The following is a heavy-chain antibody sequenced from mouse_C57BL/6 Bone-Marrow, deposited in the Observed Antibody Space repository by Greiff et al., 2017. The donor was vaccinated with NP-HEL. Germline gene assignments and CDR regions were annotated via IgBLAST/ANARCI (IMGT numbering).Heavy chain of an antibody. CDR2: SRNKANDYTT. D-gene: IGHD2-10*02. J-gene: IGHJ2*01. CDR1: GFTFSDFY. Sequence: EVQLVESGGGLVQSGRSLRLSCATSGFTFSDFYMEWVRQAPGKGLEWIAASRNKANDYTTEYSASVKGRFIVSRDTSQSILYLQMNALRAEDTAIYYCARDAGGYGLDYWGQGTTLTVSS. CDR3: ARDAGGYGLDY. V-gene: IGHV7-1*01.